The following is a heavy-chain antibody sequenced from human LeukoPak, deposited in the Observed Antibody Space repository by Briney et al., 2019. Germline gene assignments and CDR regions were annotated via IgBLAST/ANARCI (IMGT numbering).Heavy chain of an antibody. CDR2: IYYSGST. CDR1: GGSIGSYY. V-gene: IGHV4-59*01. J-gene: IGHJ4*02. CDR3: ARDSIADY. Sequence: PSETLSLTCTVSGGSIGSYYWSWIRQPPGKGLEWIGYIYYSGSTNYNPSLKSRVTISVDTSKNQFSLKLSSVTAADTAVYYCARDSIADYWGQGTLVTVSS. D-gene: IGHD3-3*02.